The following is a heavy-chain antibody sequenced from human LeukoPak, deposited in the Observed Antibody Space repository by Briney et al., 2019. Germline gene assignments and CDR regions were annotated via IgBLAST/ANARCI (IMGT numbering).Heavy chain of an antibody. CDR3: ARGDLSVTMVRGVIIYYYYGMDV. Sequence: GASVKVSCKASGGTFSSYAFSWVRQAPGQGLEWMGIINPSGGSTSYAQKFQGRVTMTRDTSTSTVYMELSSLRSEDTAVYYCARGDLSVTMVRGVIIYYYYGMDVWGQGTTVTVSS. J-gene: IGHJ6*02. D-gene: IGHD3-10*01. CDR2: INPSGGST. CDR1: GGTFSSYA. V-gene: IGHV1-46*01.